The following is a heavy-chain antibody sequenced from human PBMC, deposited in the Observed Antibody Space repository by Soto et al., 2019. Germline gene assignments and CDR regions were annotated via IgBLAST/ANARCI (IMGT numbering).Heavy chain of an antibody. D-gene: IGHD1-26*01. J-gene: IGHJ5*01. CDR2: ISGRGDRT. CDR1: GFIFTNYA. Sequence: GSLRLSCAASGFIFTNYAMSWLRQAPGEGLELVSGISGRGDRTHYADSVKGRFTIFRDNSKNMLNLQMNNLRAEDTALYYCAKEPDIICGSYTLFDPWGQGTLVTVSS. V-gene: IGHV3-23*01. CDR3: AKEPDIICGSYTLFDP.